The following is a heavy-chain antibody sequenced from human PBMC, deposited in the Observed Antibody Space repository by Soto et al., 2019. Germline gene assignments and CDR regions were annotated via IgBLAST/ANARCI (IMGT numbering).Heavy chain of an antibody. D-gene: IGHD2-15*01. J-gene: IGHJ4*02. CDR2: ISGSGGST. CDR3: AKDREVYCSGGSCYLDY. Sequence: GGSLRLSCAASGFTFSSYAMSWVRQAPGKGLEWVSAISGSGGSTYYADSVKGRFTMSRDNTKNTLYLQMNSLRAEDTAGYYCAKDREVYCSGGSCYLDYWGQGTLVTVSS. V-gene: IGHV3-23*01. CDR1: GFTFSSYA.